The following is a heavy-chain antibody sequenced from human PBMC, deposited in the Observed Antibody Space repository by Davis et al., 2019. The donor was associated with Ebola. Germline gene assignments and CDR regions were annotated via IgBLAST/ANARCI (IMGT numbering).Heavy chain of an antibody. CDR2: IRSKAYGGTT. J-gene: IGHJ6*02. CDR3: TRVRTYYYYGMDV. V-gene: IGHV3-49*04. Sequence: GGSLRLSCTASGFTFGDYAMSWVRQAPGKGLEWVGFIRSKAYGGTTEYAASVKGRFTISRDDSKSIAYLQMNSLKTEDTAVYYCTRVRTYYYYGMDVWGQGTTVTVSS. CDR1: GFTFGDYA.